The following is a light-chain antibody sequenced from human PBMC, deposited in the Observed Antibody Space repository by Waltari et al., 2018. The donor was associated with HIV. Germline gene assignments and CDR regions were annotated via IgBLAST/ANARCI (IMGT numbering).Light chain of an antibody. CDR3: QQSYSSPYT. CDR2: ETS. CDR1: GNIKTY. Sequence: DIQMTQSTSSLSASVGDRVPITCRASGNIKTYLSWYQQRPGRAPSLLIFETSTLETVVPSRFSGSGSGTHFSLTISNLQPHDFATYFCQQSYSSPYTFGGGTRVQI. J-gene: IGKJ4*01. V-gene: IGKV1-39*01.